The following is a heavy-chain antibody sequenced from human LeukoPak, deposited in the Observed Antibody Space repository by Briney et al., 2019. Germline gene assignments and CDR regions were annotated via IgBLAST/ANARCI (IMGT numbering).Heavy chain of an antibody. D-gene: IGHD6-13*01. Sequence: GASVKVSCKASGYTFTTYNINWVRQAPGQGLEWMGWISVHNGKTNYAQKVQGRVTMTTDTSTTTAYMELRSLRFDDTAVYYCARKQQLPRGDFDYWGQGTLLTVSS. CDR2: ISVHNGKT. J-gene: IGHJ4*02. CDR3: ARKQQLPRGDFDY. V-gene: IGHV1-18*04. CDR1: GYTFTTYN.